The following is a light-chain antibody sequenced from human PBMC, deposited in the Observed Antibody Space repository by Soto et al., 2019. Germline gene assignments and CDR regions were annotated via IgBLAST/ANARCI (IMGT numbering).Light chain of an antibody. CDR1: SSNIGSNT. CDR2: SNN. J-gene: IGLJ3*02. CDR3: AAWDDSLNGWV. V-gene: IGLV1-44*01. Sequence: QSVLTQPPSASGTPGQRVTISCSGSSSNIGSNTVNWYQQLPGTAPKHLIYSNNQQPSGVPDRFSGSKSGTSASLAISGLQSEDEADYYCAAWDDSLNGWVFGGGTKLTVL.